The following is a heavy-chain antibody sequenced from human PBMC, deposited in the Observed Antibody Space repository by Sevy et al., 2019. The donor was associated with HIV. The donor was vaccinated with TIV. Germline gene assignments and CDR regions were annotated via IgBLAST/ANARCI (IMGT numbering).Heavy chain of an antibody. V-gene: IGHV3-74*01. Sequence: GGSLRLSCAASGFAFSSYWMHWVGQAPGKGPVWVSGVNSDGSSTNYADSVKGRFTMSRDSAKNTLYLQMNSLRAEDTAVYFCVAANTWQDYWGQGTLVTVSS. CDR3: VAANTWQDY. J-gene: IGHJ4*02. CDR2: VNSDGSST. D-gene: IGHD2-15*01. CDR1: GFAFSSYW.